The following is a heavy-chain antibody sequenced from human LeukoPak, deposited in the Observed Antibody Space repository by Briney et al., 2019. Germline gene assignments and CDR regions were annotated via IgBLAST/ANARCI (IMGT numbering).Heavy chain of an antibody. Sequence: GGSLRLSCAASGFTFSSYSMSWVRQAPGKGLEWVSSISSSSSYIYYADSVKGRFTISRDNAKNSLYLQMNSLRAEDTAVYYCARTDYDFWSGRFDPWGQGTLVTVSS. D-gene: IGHD3-3*01. CDR2: ISSSSSYI. J-gene: IGHJ5*02. V-gene: IGHV3-21*01. CDR1: GFTFSSYS. CDR3: ARTDYDFWSGRFDP.